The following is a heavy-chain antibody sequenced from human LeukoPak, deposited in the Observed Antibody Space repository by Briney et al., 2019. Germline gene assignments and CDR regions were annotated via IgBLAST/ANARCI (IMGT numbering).Heavy chain of an antibody. D-gene: IGHD3-9*01. CDR3: ARGEGKRYFDWFFS. Sequence: ASVKVSCKASGYLFTGYHMHWVRQAPGQGLEWMGWINPNNGATDFAQKLQGRVTMTRDTSISTAYMELSRLRSDDTAVYFCARGEGKRYFDWFFSWGQGTLVTVSS. J-gene: IGHJ5*01. CDR2: INPNNGAT. CDR1: GYLFTGYH. V-gene: IGHV1-2*02.